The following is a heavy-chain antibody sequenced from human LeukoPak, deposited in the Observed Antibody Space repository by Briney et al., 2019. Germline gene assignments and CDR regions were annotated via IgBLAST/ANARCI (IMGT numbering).Heavy chain of an antibody. J-gene: IGHJ4*02. CDR3: AREKDALSSGWLRAPDY. CDR2: INTNTGNP. D-gene: IGHD6-19*01. CDR1: GYTFATYG. Sequence: ASVKVSCKASGYTFATYGISWVRQAPGQGLEWMGWINTNTGNPTYAQGFTGRFVFYLDTSVSTAYLQISSLKAEDTAVYYCAREKDALSSGWLRAPDYWGQGTLVTVSS. V-gene: IGHV7-4-1*02.